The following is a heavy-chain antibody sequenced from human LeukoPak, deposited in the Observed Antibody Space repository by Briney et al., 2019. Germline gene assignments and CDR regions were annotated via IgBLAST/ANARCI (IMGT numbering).Heavy chain of an antibody. D-gene: IGHD3-3*01. CDR2: ISGSGGST. CDR3: AKDPYYDFWSGYPAPLNWFDP. V-gene: IGHV3-23*01. Sequence: GGSLRLSCAASGFTFSSYAMSWVRQAPGKGLEWVSAISGSGGSTYYADSVKGRLTISRDNSKNTLYLQMNSLRAEDTAVYYCAKDPYYDFWSGYPAPLNWFDPWGQGTLVTVSS. J-gene: IGHJ5*02. CDR1: GFTFSSYA.